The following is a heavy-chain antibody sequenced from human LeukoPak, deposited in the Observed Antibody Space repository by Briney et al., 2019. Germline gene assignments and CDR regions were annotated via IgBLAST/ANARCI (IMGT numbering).Heavy chain of an antibody. CDR1: GFTFSSYE. D-gene: IGHD3-10*01. Sequence: GGSLRLSCAASGFTFSSYEMIWVRQAPGKGLEWVSYISSSGSTIYYADSVKGRFTISRDNAKNSLYLQMKSLSAEDAGVYYCAKAVLSPDYWGEGNLVTVSS. V-gene: IGHV3-48*03. CDR3: AKAVLSPDY. J-gene: IGHJ4*02. CDR2: ISSSGSTI.